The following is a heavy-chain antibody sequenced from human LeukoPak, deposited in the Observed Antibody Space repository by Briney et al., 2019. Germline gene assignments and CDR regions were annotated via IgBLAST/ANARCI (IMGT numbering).Heavy chain of an antibody. J-gene: IGHJ4*02. Sequence: HAGGSLRLSCAASGLTFRNYAMSWVRQAPGKGLEWVSVICANDGNTYYADAVKGRFTISRDNSKDTLYLQMDSLRAEDTAVYYCAKGSGSSCYSPCDYWGQGILATVSS. CDR2: ICANDGNT. CDR3: AKGSGSSCYSPCDY. D-gene: IGHD2-15*01. CDR1: GLTFRNYA. V-gene: IGHV3-23*01.